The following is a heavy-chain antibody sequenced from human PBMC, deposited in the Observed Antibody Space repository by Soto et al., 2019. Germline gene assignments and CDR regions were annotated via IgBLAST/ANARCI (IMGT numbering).Heavy chain of an antibody. V-gene: IGHV4-30-4*01. CDR2: IYYSGST. D-gene: IGHD3-10*01. CDR1: GGSISSGYYY. Sequence: PSETLSLTCTVSGGSISSGYYYWSWIRQPPGKGLEWIGYIYYSGSTYYNPSLKSRVTISVDTSKNQFSLKLSSVTAADTAVYYCARVGGFGATTIDYWGQGTLVTVPQ. CDR3: ARVGGFGATTIDY. J-gene: IGHJ4*02.